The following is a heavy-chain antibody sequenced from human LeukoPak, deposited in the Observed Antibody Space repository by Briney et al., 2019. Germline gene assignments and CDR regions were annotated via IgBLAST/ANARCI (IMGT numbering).Heavy chain of an antibody. Sequence: ASVTVSCKASGYTFTGYYMHWVRQAPGQGLEWMGWINPNSGGTNYAQKFQGWVTMTRDTSISTAYMELSRLRSDDTAVYYCARDLAVAGTGEDYYGMDVWGQGTTVTVSS. CDR3: ARDLAVAGTGEDYYGMDV. D-gene: IGHD6-19*01. V-gene: IGHV1-2*04. CDR1: GYTFTGYY. CDR2: INPNSGGT. J-gene: IGHJ6*02.